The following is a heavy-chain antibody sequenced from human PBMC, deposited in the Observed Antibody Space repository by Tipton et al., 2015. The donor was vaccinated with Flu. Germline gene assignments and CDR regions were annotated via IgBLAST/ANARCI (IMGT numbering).Heavy chain of an antibody. Sequence: PSLTCTVTGGSISGNSWIRQSPGKGLEWLAYVSDSGSVRYNPPHTSRASIVADTPSGRFTLRLASVTEADTAVYYCAAEASGGSYFAYWGQGILVTVSS. V-gene: IGHV4-59*13. CDR1: GGSISGNS. D-gene: IGHD2-15*01. CDR2: VSDSGSV. J-gene: IGHJ4*02. CDR3: AAEASGGSYFAY.